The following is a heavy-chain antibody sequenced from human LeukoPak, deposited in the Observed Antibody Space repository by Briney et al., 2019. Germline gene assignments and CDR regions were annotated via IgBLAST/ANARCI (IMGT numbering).Heavy chain of an antibody. V-gene: IGHV4-38-2*02. Sequence: SETLSLTCTVSGYSINSGYYWGWIRQPPGRGLEWIGEINHSGSINYNPSLKSRVTISVDTSKNQFSLKLSSVTAADTAVYYCARARSGKWGFDYWGQGTLVTVSS. CDR2: INHSGSI. J-gene: IGHJ4*02. CDR1: GYSINSGYY. CDR3: ARARSGKWGFDY. D-gene: IGHD1-26*01.